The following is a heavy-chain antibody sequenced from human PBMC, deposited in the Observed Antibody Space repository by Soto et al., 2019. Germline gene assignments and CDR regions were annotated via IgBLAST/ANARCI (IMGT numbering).Heavy chain of an antibody. CDR3: AKALGELSPESFDY. CDR2: ISVTSYTT. V-gene: IGHV3-11*01. CDR1: GFTFSDFY. Sequence: GGSLRLSCAASGFTFSDFYMAWIRQTPGKGLEWISYISVTSYTTYYADSVRGRFTISRDNADNSLFLEMNNLRDDDTAIYYCAKALGELSPESFDYWGQGILVTVSS. D-gene: IGHD3-16*02. J-gene: IGHJ4*02.